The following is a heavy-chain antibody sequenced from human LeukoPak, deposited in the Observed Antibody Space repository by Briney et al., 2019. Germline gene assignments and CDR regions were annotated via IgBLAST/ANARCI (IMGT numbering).Heavy chain of an antibody. Sequence: GGSLRLSCAASGFTFSSYWMSWVRQAPGKGLEWVVNIKQDGSEKYYADSGKGRFTISRDNAKNSLYLQMNSLRAEDTAVYYCARGRWFGRRRGGTDWFDPWGQGTLVTVSS. J-gene: IGHJ5*02. V-gene: IGHV3-7*01. CDR3: ARGRWFGRRRGGTDWFDP. CDR2: IKQDGSEK. CDR1: GFTFSSYW. D-gene: IGHD3-10*01.